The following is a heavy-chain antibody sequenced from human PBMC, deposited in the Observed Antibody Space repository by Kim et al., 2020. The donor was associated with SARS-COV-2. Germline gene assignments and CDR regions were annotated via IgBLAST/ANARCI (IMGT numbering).Heavy chain of an antibody. CDR2: GTA. J-gene: IGHJ6*02. Sequence: GTANYAQKCQGRVTITADESTSTAYMELSSLRSEDTAVYYCASPTSYYYYGMDVWGQGTTVTVSS. CDR3: ASPTSYYYYGMDV. V-gene: IGHV1-69*01.